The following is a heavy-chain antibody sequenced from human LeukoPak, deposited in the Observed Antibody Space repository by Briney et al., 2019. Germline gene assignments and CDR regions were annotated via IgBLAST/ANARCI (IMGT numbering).Heavy chain of an antibody. CDR2: ISYDGSNK. V-gene: IGHV3-30*03. D-gene: IGHD3-10*01. CDR1: GFTFSSYG. CDR3: ARENYYGSGSPYPRPMDV. J-gene: IGHJ6*02. Sequence: GGSLRLSCAASGFTFSSYGMHWVRQAPGKGLEWVAVISYDGSNKYYADSVKGRFTISRDNSKNTLYLQMNSLRAEDTAVYYCARENYYGSGSPYPRPMDVWGQGTTVTVSS.